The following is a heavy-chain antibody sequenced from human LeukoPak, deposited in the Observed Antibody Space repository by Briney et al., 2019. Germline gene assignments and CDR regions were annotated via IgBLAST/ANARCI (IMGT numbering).Heavy chain of an antibody. J-gene: IGHJ5*02. Sequence: GGSLRLSCAASGFTFSSYAMHWVRQAPGKGLEWVAVISYDGSNKYYADSVKGRFTISRDNSKNTLYLQMNSLRAEDTAVYYCARACSDCSGGSSGDWFDPWGQGTLVTVSS. CDR3: ARACSDCSGGSSGDWFDP. CDR2: ISYDGSNK. V-gene: IGHV3-30*04. CDR1: GFTFSSYA. D-gene: IGHD2-15*01.